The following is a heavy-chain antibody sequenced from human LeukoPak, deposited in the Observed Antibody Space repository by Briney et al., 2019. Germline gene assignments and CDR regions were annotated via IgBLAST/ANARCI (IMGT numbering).Heavy chain of an antibody. CDR1: GGSFSGYY. CDR3: ARAGARRMVRGVGRAFDI. J-gene: IGHJ3*02. D-gene: IGHD3-10*01. CDR2: IYYSGST. Sequence: SETLSLTCAVYGGSFSGYYWSWIRQPPGKGLEWIGYIYYSGSTYYNPSLKSRVTISVDTSKNQFSLKLSSVTAADTAVYYCARAGARRMVRGVGRAFDIWGQGTMVTVSS. V-gene: IGHV4-30-4*01.